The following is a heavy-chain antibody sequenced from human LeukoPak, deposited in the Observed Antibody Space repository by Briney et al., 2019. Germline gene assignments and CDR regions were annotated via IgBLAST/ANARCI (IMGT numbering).Heavy chain of an antibody. D-gene: IGHD4-11*01. CDR1: GGSISSYY. CDR3: AREQYLAYDVFGF. V-gene: IGHV4-59*01. CDR2: VHISGRT. J-gene: IGHJ3*01. Sequence: PSETLSLTCTVSGGSISSYYWSWIRQPPGRGLEWIGYVHISGRTSFNPSLKSRVTMSVDTSKNQFSLRLSSVTTADTAVYYCAREQYLAYDVFGFWGQGTMVTVSS.